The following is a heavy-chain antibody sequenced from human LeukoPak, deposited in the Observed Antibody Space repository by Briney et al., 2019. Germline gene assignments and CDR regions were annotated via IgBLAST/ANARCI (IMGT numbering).Heavy chain of an antibody. CDR2: IYYSGST. Sequence: SEALSLTCTVSGGSISSHYWSWIRQPPGKGLEWMGYIYYSGSTNYNLSLQCRVTISVDTSKNQFSLKLSSVTTADTAVYYSARGVDYYDSSGYGYYYYYMDVWGKGTTVTVSS. J-gene: IGHJ6*03. V-gene: IGHV4-59*11. D-gene: IGHD3-22*01. CDR3: ARGVDYYDSSGYGYYYYYMDV. CDR1: GGSISSHY.